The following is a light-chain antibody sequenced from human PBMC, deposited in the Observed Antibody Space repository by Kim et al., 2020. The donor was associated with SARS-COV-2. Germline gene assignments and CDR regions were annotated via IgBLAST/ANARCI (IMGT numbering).Light chain of an antibody. CDR1: KLGDKY. CDR3: QPWDSSWV. CDR2: QDS. V-gene: IGLV3-1*01. J-gene: IGLJ3*02. Sequence: SYELTQPPSVSVSPGQTASITCSGDKLGDKYACWYQQKPGQSPVLVIYQDSKRPSGIPERFSGSNSGNTATLTISGTQAMVEAGYYCQPWDSSWVFGGGT.